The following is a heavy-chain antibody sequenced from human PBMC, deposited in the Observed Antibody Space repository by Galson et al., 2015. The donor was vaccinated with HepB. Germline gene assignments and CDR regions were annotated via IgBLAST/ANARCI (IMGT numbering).Heavy chain of an antibody. V-gene: IGHV4-30-2*01. CDR1: GGSIGSGGYS. J-gene: IGHJ5*02. Sequence: TLSLTCAVSGGSIGSGGYSWSWIRQPPGKALEWIGYIYHSGSTYYNPSLKSRVTISLDRSKNHFSLKLTSVTAADTAVYYCANRHCTSTSCAFDPGGQGTLVTVSS. CDR2: IYHSGST. D-gene: IGHD2-2*01. CDR3: ANRHCTSTSCAFDP.